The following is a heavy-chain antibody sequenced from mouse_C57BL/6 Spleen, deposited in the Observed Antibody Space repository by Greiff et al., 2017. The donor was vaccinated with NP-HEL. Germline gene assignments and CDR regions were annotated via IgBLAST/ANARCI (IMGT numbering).Heavy chain of an antibody. CDR1: GFTFSDYG. D-gene: IGHD2-4*01. CDR3: ARGDYDEGYYFDY. Sequence: EVKLVESGGGLVKPGGSLKLSCAASGFTFSDYGMHWVRQAPEKGLEWVAYISSGSSTIYYADTVKGRFTISRDNAKNTLFLQMTSLRSEDTAMYYCARGDYDEGYYFDYWGQGTTLTVSS. CDR2: ISSGSSTI. V-gene: IGHV5-17*01. J-gene: IGHJ2*01.